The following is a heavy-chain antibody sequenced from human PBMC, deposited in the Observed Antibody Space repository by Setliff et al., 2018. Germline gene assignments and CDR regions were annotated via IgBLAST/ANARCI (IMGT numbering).Heavy chain of an antibody. V-gene: IGHV5-51*01. CDR2: TYPGDSDT. Sequence: GESLKISCKTSGFSFTTNWIVWVRQMPGKGLEWVGITYPGDSDTRYSPSLQGQVTISADKSITTAYLQWSSLRASDTAMYYCARHFGFSAGWYADYWGQGTLVTVSS. CDR3: ARHFGFSAGWYADY. CDR1: GFSFTTNW. J-gene: IGHJ4*02. D-gene: IGHD6-19*01.